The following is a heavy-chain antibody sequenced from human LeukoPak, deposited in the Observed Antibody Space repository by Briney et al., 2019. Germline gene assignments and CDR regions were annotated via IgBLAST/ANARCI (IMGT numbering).Heavy chain of an antibody. Sequence: ASVKVSCKASGYTFTGYYMHWVRQAPGQGLEWMGWINPNSGGTNYAQKFQGGVTMTRDTSISTAYMELSRLRSDDTAVYYCAGHSGYSNEYYYYYMDVWGKGTTVTISS. J-gene: IGHJ6*03. CDR1: GYTFTGYY. V-gene: IGHV1-2*02. CDR2: INPNSGGT. D-gene: IGHD6-13*01. CDR3: AGHSGYSNEYYYYYMDV.